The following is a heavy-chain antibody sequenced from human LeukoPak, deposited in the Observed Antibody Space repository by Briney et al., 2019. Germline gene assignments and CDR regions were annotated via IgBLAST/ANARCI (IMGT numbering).Heavy chain of an antibody. CDR3: ASNDFWSGYYTYYFDY. CDR1: GFTFSSYS. Sequence: GGSLRLSCAASGFTFSSYSINWVRQAPGKGLEWVSSISSSSSYIYYADSVKGRFTISRDNAKNSLYLQMNSLRAEDTAVYYCASNDFWSGYYTYYFDYWGQGTLVTVSS. CDR2: ISSSSSYI. D-gene: IGHD3-3*01. J-gene: IGHJ4*02. V-gene: IGHV3-21*01.